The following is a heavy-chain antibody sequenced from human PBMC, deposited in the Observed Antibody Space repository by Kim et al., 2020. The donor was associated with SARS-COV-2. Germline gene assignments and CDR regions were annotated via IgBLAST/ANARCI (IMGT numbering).Heavy chain of an antibody. CDR3: AREGFVGARFHSPPFDY. J-gene: IGHJ4*01. D-gene: IGHD3-16*01. CDR2: ISYDGSNK. V-gene: IGHV3-30-3*01. CDR1: GFTFSSYA. Sequence: GVSLRLSCAASGFTFSSYAMHWVRQAPGKGLEWVAVISYDGSNKYYADSVKGRFTISRDNSKNTLYLQMNSLRAEDTAVYYCAREGFVGARFHSPPFDY.